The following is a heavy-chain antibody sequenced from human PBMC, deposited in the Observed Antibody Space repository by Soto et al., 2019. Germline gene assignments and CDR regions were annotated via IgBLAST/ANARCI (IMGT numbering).Heavy chain of an antibody. CDR1: GLIFDNYG. Sequence: PGGSLRLSCVTSGLIFDNYGMHWVRQAPGKGLEWVAVIYYDESNKYYADSVKGRFTVSRDNSRNTLYLQMNNLRSADTAVYYCARDSRDFWSGYESYYYGMDVWGQGTTVTVSS. D-gene: IGHD3-3*01. J-gene: IGHJ6*02. CDR2: IYYDESNK. CDR3: ARDSRDFWSGYESYYYGMDV. V-gene: IGHV3-30*03.